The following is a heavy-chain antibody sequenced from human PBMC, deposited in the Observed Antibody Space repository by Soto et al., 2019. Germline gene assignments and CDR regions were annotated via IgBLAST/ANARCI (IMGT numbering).Heavy chain of an antibody. CDR2: ISNTGGGT. J-gene: IGHJ4*02. CDR3: AKDRLAGNFDY. Sequence: PGGSLRLSCAASGFTFNNFAMNWVRQAPGMGLEWVATISNTGGGTYYADSVKGRFTISRDNSKNTLYLQMSSLRVEDTAVYYCAKDRLAGNFDYWGQGT. V-gene: IGHV3-23*01. CDR1: GFTFNNFA.